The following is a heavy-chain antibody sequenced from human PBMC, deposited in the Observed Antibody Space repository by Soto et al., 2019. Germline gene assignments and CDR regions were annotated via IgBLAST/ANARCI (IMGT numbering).Heavy chain of an antibody. CDR3: ASIVVVVAATVY. CDR1: GFSFSSSY. CDR2: ISGSGGST. J-gene: IGHJ4*02. D-gene: IGHD2-15*01. V-gene: IGHV3-23*01. Sequence: GSLRLSCAASGFSFSSSYMSWVRQAPGKGLEWVSAISGSGGSTYYADSVKGRFTISRDNSKNTLYLQMNSLRAEDTAVYYCASIVVVVAATVYWGQGTLVTVSS.